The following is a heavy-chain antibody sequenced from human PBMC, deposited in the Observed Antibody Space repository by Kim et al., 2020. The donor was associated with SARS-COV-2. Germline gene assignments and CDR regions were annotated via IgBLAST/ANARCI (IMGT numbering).Heavy chain of an antibody. CDR3: ARDPYSSSYNYYGMDV. CDR2: ISSSGSTM. CDR1: GFTVSRYE. V-gene: IGHV3-48*03. D-gene: IGHD6-13*01. J-gene: IGHJ6*02. Sequence: GGSLRLSCAASGFTVSRYEMNWVRQAPGKGLEWVSYISSSGSTMYYADSVKGRFTISRDNAKNSLYLQMNSLRAEDTAVYYCARDPYSSSYNYYGMDVWGQGTTVTVSS.